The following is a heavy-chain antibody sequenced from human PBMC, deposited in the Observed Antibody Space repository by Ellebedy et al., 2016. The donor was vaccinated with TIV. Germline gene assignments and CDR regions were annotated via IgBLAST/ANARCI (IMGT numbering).Heavy chain of an antibody. CDR3: ARGGRDQWLIDY. V-gene: IGHV3-74*01. D-gene: IGHD6-19*01. Sequence: GESLKISCATSGFTFTYTWMHWIRQAPGKGLEWVSRISRDGDIRGYAEFAKGRFTVSRDNTKNTLCLQMSGLRADDSAVYYCARGGRDQWLIDYWGQGTLVTVSS. CDR1: GFTFTYTW. J-gene: IGHJ4*02. CDR2: ISRDGDIR.